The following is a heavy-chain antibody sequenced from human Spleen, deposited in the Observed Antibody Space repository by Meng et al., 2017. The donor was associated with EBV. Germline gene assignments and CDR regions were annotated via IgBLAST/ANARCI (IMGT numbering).Heavy chain of an antibody. CDR3: ARRVDS. V-gene: IGHV3-66*01. CDR1: GFTFSNAW. Sequence: EVQLGGSGVGLVKPGGSLSLSCAASGFTFSNAWMTWVRQAPGQGLECVSLIYSGGSTYYADSVKGRFTISRDNSKNTLYLQMNSLRAEDTAVYYCARRVDSWGQGTLVTVSS. J-gene: IGHJ4*02. CDR2: IYSGGST.